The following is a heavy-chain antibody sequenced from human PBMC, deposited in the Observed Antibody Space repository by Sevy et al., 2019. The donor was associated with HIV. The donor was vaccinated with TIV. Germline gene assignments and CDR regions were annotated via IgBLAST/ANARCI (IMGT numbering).Heavy chain of an antibody. V-gene: IGHV3-33*01. CDR1: GFTFSSYG. CDR3: ARDLEFYDNGDYGPAFTPEY. Sequence: GGSLRLSCAASGFTFSSYGMHWVRQAPGKGLEWVALIWFDGSNTYYADSVKGRFTISRDIAKNTLHLQMNSLRGEDTAVYYCARDLEFYDNGDYGPAFTPEYWGQGTLVTVSS. CDR2: IWFDGSNT. J-gene: IGHJ4*02. D-gene: IGHD4-17*01.